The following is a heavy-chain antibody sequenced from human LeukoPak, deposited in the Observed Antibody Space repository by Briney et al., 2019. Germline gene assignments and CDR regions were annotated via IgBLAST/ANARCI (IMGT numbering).Heavy chain of an antibody. CDR2: ISYDGSNK. J-gene: IGHJ6*02. CDR3: AKDVVGSYYYGMDV. V-gene: IGHV3-30*18. CDR1: GFTFSNYA. Sequence: PGMSLRLSCAAPGFTFSNYAMHWVRQAPGKGLEWVAVISYDGSNKYYADSVKGRFTISRDNSKNTLYLQMNSLRAEDTAVYYCAKDVVGSYYYGMDVWGQGTTVTVSS. D-gene: IGHD1-26*01.